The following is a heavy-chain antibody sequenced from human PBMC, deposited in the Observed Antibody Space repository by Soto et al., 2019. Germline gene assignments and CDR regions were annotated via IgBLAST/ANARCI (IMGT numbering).Heavy chain of an antibody. J-gene: IGHJ4*02. CDR3: ASPAGYYYDRGPFDY. CDR2: IYYSGST. CDR1: GGSISSSSYY. V-gene: IGHV4-39*01. D-gene: IGHD3-22*01. Sequence: PSETLSLTCTVSGGSISSSSYYWGWIRQPPGKGLEWIGSIYYSGSTYYNPSLKSRVTISDTSKNQFSLKLSSVTAADTAVYYCASPAGYYYDRGPFDYWGQGTLVTV.